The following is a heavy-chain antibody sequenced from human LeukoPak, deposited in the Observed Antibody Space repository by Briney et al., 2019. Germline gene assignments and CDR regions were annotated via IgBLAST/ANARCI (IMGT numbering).Heavy chain of an antibody. D-gene: IGHD3-10*01. J-gene: IGHJ5*02. CDR1: GYTFTRYY. CDR3: ARDSPYYGSSSYNWFDP. V-gene: IGHV1-2*02. CDR2: INPNSGGT. Sequence: GASVKVSCKASGYTFTRYYMHWVRQAPGQGLEWMGWINPNSGGTNYAQKFQGRVTMPRDTSISTAYMELSRLRSDDTAVYYCARDSPYYGSSSYNWFDPWGQGTLVTVSS.